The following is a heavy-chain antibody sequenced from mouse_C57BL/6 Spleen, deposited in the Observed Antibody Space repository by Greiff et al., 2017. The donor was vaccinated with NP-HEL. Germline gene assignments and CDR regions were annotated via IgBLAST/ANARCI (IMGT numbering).Heavy chain of an antibody. D-gene: IGHD4-1*01. J-gene: IGHJ1*03. CDR1: GYTFTDYY. Sequence: EVQLQQSGPELVKPGASVKISCKASGYTFTDYYMNWVKQSHGKSLEWIGDINPNNGGTSYNQKFKGKATLTVDKSSSTAYMELRSLTSEDSAVYYCALTGHWYFDVWGTGTTVTVSS. CDR2: INPNNGGT. CDR3: ALTGHWYFDV. V-gene: IGHV1-26*01.